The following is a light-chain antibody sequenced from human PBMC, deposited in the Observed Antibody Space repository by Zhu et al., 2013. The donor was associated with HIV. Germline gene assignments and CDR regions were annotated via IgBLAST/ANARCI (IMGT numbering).Light chain of an antibody. CDR3: QQRTNWLT. CDR2: ETS. J-gene: IGKJ4*01. V-gene: IGKV3D-20*02. Sequence: DIVLTQSPGTLSLSPGDTATLSCRASQSVSSSFLAWYQQKIGQPPRLLMYETSTRAAGIPARFSGSGSGTHFTLTISSLEPEDFAVYYCQQRTNWLTFGGGTKVEI. CDR1: QSVSSSF.